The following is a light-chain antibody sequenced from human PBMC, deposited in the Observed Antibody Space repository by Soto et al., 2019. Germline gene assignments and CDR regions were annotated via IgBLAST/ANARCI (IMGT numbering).Light chain of an antibody. CDR2: DNN. CDR3: ATWDGSLPGEV. CDR1: RSNIGNNY. J-gene: IGLJ2*01. V-gene: IGLV1-51*01. Sequence: QSVLTQSPSVSAAPGQQVTSSCSGSRSNIGNNYVSWYQQLPGTAPKLLIYDNNKRPSGIPDRFSGSKSGTSGTLDITGLQTGDEADYYCATWDGSLPGEVFGGGTKLTVL.